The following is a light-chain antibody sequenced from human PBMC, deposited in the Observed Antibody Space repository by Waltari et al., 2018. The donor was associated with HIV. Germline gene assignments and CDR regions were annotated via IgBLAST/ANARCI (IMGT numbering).Light chain of an antibody. CDR3: SSYAGSNNRWV. J-gene: IGLJ3*02. CDR1: SSDVGGDNS. CDR2: AVS. V-gene: IGLV2-8*01. Sequence: QSVLTQPPSASGSPGQSVTISCPGTSSDVGGDNSFSCYQPHPGKAPRLMIHAVSKRPSGVPDRFSGSKSGSTASLTVSGLQAEDEADYYCSSYAGSNNRWVFGGGTKLTAL.